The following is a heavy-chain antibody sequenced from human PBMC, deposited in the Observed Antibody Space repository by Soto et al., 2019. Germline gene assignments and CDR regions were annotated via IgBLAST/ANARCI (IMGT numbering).Heavy chain of an antibody. V-gene: IGHV3-30-3*01. CDR1: GFTFSSYA. D-gene: IGHD2-15*01. Sequence: GGSLRLSCAASGFTFSSYAMHWVRQAPGKGLEWVAVISYDGSNKYYADSVKGRFTISRDNSKNTLYLQMNSLRAEDTAVYYCARDAPLNSRGPRILYGMGVWGQGTTVTVSS. CDR3: ARDAPLNSRGPRILYGMGV. CDR2: ISYDGSNK. J-gene: IGHJ6*02.